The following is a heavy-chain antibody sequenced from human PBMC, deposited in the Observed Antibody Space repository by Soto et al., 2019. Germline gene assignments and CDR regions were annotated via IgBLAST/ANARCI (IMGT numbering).Heavy chain of an antibody. Sequence: EVQLVESGGGLVKPGGSLRLSCAASGFTLSNAWVNWVRQAPGKGLEWVGRIKNKIEGGTTDYAAPVKGRFSISRDDSKNMLYLQMNSLITADTAVYYRAPNWNVDYWGQGTLVTVSS. D-gene: IGHD1-20*01. CDR2: IKNKIEGGTT. CDR3: APNWNVDY. CDR1: GFTLSNAW. J-gene: IGHJ4*02. V-gene: IGHV3-15*01.